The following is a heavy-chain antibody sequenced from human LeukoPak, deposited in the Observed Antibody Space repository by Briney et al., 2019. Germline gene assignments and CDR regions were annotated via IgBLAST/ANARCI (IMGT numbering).Heavy chain of an antibody. V-gene: IGHV3-23*01. D-gene: IGHD1-14*01. CDR3: AKVSGGGLYYDGMDV. CDR2: ISGSGGRK. Sequence: GGSLRLSCAGSGFIFSSYAMSWVRQAPGKGLEWVSAISGSGGRKQYADSVKGRFTISRDNSKNTLYMNSLRAEDTAVYYCAKVSGGGLYYDGMDVWGQGTTVTVSS. CDR1: GFIFSSYA. J-gene: IGHJ6*02.